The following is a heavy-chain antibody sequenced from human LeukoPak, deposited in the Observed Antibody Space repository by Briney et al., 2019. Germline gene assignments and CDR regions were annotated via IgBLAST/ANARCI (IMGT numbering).Heavy chain of an antibody. CDR2: IRYDGSNK. CDR3: AKSMVSLYGMDV. J-gene: IGHJ6*02. CDR1: GFTFSSYG. D-gene: IGHD5-18*01. Sequence: GWSLRLFCAASGFTFSSYGMHWVRQAPGKGLEWVAFIRYDGSNKYYADSVKGRFTISRDNSKNSLYLQMNSLRAEDTAVYYCAKSMVSLYGMDVWGQGTTVTASS. V-gene: IGHV3-30*02.